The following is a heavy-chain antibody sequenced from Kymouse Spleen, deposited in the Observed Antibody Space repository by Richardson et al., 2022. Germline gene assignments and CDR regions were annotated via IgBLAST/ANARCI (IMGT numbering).Heavy chain of an antibody. D-gene: IGHD1-26*01. V-gene: IGHV4-59*01. CDR3: ARLVGARWFDP. J-gene: IGHJ5*02. CDR2: IYYSGST. Sequence: QVQLQESGPGLVKPSETLSLTCTVSGGSISSYYWSWIRQPPGKGLEWIGYIYYSGSTNYNPSLKSRVTISVDTSKNQFSLKLSSVTAADTAVYYCARLVGARWFDPWGQGTLVTVSS. CDR1: GGSISSYY.